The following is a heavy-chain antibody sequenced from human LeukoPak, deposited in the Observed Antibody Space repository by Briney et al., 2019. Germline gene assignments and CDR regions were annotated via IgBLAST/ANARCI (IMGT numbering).Heavy chain of an antibody. CDR3: AREQQLALDH. D-gene: IGHD6-13*01. J-gene: IGHJ4*02. CDR2: ISSSGSYI. CDR1: EFTFSSYT. Sequence: PGGSLRLSCAASEFTFSSYTMNWVRQAPGKGLEWVSSISSSGSYIYYTDSVKGRFTIPRDNAKNSLYLQMNSLRAEDTAMYYCAREQQLALDHWGQGTLVTVSS. V-gene: IGHV3-21*01.